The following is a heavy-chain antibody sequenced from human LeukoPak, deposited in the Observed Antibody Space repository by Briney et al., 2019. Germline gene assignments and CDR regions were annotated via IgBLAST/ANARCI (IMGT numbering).Heavy chain of an antibody. CDR3: VRNKVYGDYEYYFDY. Sequence: PGGSLRLSCAASGFTFSSYGMHWVRQALGKGLEWVAVISYDGSNKYYADSVKGRFTISRDNSKNTLYLQMNSVRAEDTAVYYCVRNKVYGDYEYYFDYWGQGTLVTVSS. CDR1: GFTFSSYG. J-gene: IGHJ4*02. V-gene: IGHV3-30*03. CDR2: ISYDGSNK. D-gene: IGHD4-17*01.